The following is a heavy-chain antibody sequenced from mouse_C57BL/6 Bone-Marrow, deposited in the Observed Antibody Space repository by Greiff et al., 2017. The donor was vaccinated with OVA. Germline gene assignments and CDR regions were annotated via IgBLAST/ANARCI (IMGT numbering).Heavy chain of an antibody. CDR3: ARYYGFWYFDV. J-gene: IGHJ1*03. CDR1: GFTFSDYG. V-gene: IGHV5-15*01. Sequence: EVKLVESGGGLVQPGGSLKLSCAASGFTFSDYGMAWVRQAPRKGPEWVAFISNLAYSIYYADTVTGRFTISRENAKNTLYLEMSSLRFEDSAMYYCARYYGFWYFDVWGTGTTVTVSS. D-gene: IGHD1-1*01. CDR2: ISNLAYSI.